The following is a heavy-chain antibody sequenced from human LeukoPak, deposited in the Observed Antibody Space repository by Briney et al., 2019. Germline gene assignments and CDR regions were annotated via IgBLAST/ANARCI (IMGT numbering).Heavy chain of an antibody. CDR3: AKTTTGYSSGRFPGWPVDY. V-gene: IGHV3-23*01. CDR2: ISGSGGST. D-gene: IGHD6-19*01. CDR1: GFTFSSYA. Sequence: GGSLRLSCAASGFTFSSYAVSWVRQAPGKGLEWVSAISGSGGSTYYADSVKGRFTISRDNSKNTVYLQMNSLRAEDTAVYYCAKTTTGYSSGRFPGWPVDYWGQGTLVTVSS. J-gene: IGHJ4*02.